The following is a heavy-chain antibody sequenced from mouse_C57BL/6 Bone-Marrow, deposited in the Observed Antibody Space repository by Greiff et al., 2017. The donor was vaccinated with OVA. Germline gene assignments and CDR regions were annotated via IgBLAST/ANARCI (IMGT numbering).Heavy chain of an antibody. V-gene: IGHV5-12*01. CDR3: ARHGGTGGYFDY. Sequence: EVQLVESGGGLVQPGGSLKLSCAASGFTFSDYYMYWVRQTPEKRLEWVAYISNGGGSTYYPDTVKGRFTISRDNAKNTLYLQMSRLKSEDTAMYYCARHGGTGGYFDYWGQGTTLTVSS. CDR1: GFTFSDYY. D-gene: IGHD3-3*01. CDR2: ISNGGGST. J-gene: IGHJ2*01.